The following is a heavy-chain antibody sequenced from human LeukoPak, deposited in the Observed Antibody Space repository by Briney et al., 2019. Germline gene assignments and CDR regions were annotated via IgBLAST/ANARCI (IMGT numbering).Heavy chain of an antibody. CDR3: VRLPRRLLWFGESQEDY. CDR1: GFTFSSYW. D-gene: IGHD3-10*01. V-gene: IGHV3-7*01. CDR2: IKQDGSEK. J-gene: IGHJ4*02. Sequence: GGSLRLSCAASGFTFSSYWMSWVRQAPGKGLEWVANIKQDGSEKYYVDSVKGRFTISRDNAKNSLYLQMNSLRAEDTAVYYCVRLPRRLLWFGESQEDYWGQGTLVTVSS.